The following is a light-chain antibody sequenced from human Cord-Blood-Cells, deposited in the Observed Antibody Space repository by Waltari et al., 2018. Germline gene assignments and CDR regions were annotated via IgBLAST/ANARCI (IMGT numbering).Light chain of an antibody. CDR1: SPTIRSNT. Sequence: QSVLTHPPSPSGTPGQRVTISCSACSPTIRSNTVNWYQQLPGTAPKLLIYSNKQRPSGVPDRFSGSKSGTSASLAISGLQSEDEADYYCAAWDDSLNGPVFGGGTKLTVL. CDR2: SNK. CDR3: AAWDDSLNGPV. V-gene: IGLV1-44*01. J-gene: IGLJ3*02.